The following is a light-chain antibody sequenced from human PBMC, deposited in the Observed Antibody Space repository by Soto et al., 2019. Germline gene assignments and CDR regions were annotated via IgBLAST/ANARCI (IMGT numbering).Light chain of an antibody. CDR3: QQRSNWLT. J-gene: IGKJ4*01. CDR2: GAS. V-gene: IGKV3-11*01. CDR1: QSVSSY. Sequence: EIVLTQSPATLSLSPGERATLSCRASQSVSSYLAWYQQKPGQAPRLLIYGASNRATGIPARFSGSGSGTDSTLTSGSLEPEDFPVYYCQQRSNWLTFGGGTKVEIK.